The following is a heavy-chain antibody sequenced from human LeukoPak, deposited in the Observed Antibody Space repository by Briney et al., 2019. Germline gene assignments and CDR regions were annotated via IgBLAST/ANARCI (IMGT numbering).Heavy chain of an antibody. J-gene: IGHJ4*02. CDR3: ARAAEWVWSGYSYYFDY. Sequence: PGGSLRLSCAASGFTFSSYSMNWVRQAPGKGLEWVSYISSSSSTIYYADSVKGRFTISRDNAKNSLYLQMNSLRAEDTAVYYCARAAEWVWSGYSYYFDYWGQGTLVTVSS. CDR2: ISSSSSTI. CDR1: GFTFSSYS. V-gene: IGHV3-48*01. D-gene: IGHD3-3*01.